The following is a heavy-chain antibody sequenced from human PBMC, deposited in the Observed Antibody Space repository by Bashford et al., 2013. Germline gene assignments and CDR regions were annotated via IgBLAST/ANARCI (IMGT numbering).Heavy chain of an antibody. V-gene: IGHV4-39*07. CDR3: ARAIYQDSLSNAFNI. Sequence: ETLSLTCTVSGASISTTYYHWGWIRQPPGKGLEWIGSVFNNGRTDYNPSLKSRLTISVDTSKNQFSLRLSSVTAADTAVYYCARAIYQDSLSNAFNIWGQGTMVTVSS. J-gene: IGHJ3*02. D-gene: IGHD2/OR15-2a*01. CDR1: GASISTTYYH. CDR2: VFNNGRT.